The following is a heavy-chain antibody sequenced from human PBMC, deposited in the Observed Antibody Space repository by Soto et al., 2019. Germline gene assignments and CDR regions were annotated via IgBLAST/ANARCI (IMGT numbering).Heavy chain of an antibody. D-gene: IGHD5-18*01. CDR1: GFTFSSYG. Sequence: GGSLRLSCAASGFTFSSYGMHWVRQAPGKGLEWVAVISYDGSNKYYADSVKGRFTISRDNSKNTLYLQMNGLRAEDTAVYYCAKPVTAMAFYYYYGMDVWGQGTTVTVSS. CDR2: ISYDGSNK. J-gene: IGHJ6*02. CDR3: AKPVTAMAFYYYYGMDV. V-gene: IGHV3-30*18.